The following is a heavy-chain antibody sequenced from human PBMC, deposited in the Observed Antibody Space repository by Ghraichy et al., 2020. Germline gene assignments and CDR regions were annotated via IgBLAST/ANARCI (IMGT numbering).Heavy chain of an antibody. V-gene: IGHV3-23*01. Sequence: GGSLRLSCAASGFTFSSYAMSWVRQAPGKGLECVSSISGSGISTYYADSVKGRFTISRDNSKNTLYLQMNSLRSEDTAVYYCAKVHSSGWYQVKSGPFDYWVQGILATVSS. CDR1: GFTFSSYA. J-gene: IGHJ4*02. CDR2: ISGSGIST. CDR3: AKVHSSGWYQVKSGPFDY. D-gene: IGHD6-19*01.